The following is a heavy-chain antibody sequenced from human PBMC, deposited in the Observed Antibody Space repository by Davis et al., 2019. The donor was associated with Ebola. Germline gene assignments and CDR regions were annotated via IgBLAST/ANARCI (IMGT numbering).Heavy chain of an antibody. Sequence: PGGSLRLSCEASGFSFSDFTMNWVRQAPGKGLEWVSSITSTHRYIYYADSVKGRFTVSRDKTWNSLFLQMNSLRADDTAVYYCAGYSSSWYEVDDYHGLEVWGQGTTVTVSS. CDR2: ITSTHRYI. V-gene: IGHV3-21*01. J-gene: IGHJ6*02. CDR3: AGYSSSWYEVDDYHGLEV. CDR1: GFSFSDFT. D-gene: IGHD6-19*01.